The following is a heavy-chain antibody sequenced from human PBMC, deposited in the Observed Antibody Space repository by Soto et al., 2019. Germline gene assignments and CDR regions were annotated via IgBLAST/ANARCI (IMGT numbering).Heavy chain of an antibody. CDR2: TYYRSKWYN. J-gene: IGHJ5*02. D-gene: IGHD2-15*01. CDR3: ARDGYCGGGSCSFWFAP. CDR1: GDSVSSNSAA. Sequence: SQTLSLSCAISGDSVSSNSAAWNWIRPSPSRGLEWLGRTYYRSKWYNDYAVSVKSRITINPDTSKNQFSLQLNSVTPEDTAVYYCARDGYCGGGSCSFWFAPWGQGTLVTVSS. V-gene: IGHV6-1*01.